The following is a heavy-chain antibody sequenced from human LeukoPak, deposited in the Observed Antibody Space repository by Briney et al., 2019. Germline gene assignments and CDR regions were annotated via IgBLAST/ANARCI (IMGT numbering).Heavy chain of an antibody. CDR3: ARFAAGGSYYYYMDV. D-gene: IGHD6-25*01. V-gene: IGHV3-30-3*01. CDR2: LSYDGSNK. CDR1: GFTFSSYA. J-gene: IGHJ6*03. Sequence: GGSLRLSCAASGFTFSSYAMHWVRQAPGKGLEWVAVLSYDGSNKYYADSVKGRFTISRDNAKNSLYLQMNSLRAEDTAVYYCARFAAGGSYYYYMDVWGKGTTVTVSS.